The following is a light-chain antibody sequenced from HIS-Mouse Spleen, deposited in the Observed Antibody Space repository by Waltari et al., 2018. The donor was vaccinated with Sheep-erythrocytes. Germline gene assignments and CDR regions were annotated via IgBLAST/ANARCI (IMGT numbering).Light chain of an antibody. V-gene: IGLV2-23*03. Sequence: QSALTQPASVSGSPGQSITISCTGTSSDVWSYNLVSWYQQHPGKAPKLMSYEGSKRPSGVSNRFSGSKSGTTASLTISGLQAEDEADYYCCSYAGSSTFDWVFGGGTKLTVL. CDR2: EGS. CDR3: CSYAGSSTFDWV. J-gene: IGLJ3*02. CDR1: SSDVWSYNL.